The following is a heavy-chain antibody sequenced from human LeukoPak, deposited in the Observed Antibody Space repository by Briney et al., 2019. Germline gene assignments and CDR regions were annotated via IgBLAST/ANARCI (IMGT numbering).Heavy chain of an antibody. Sequence: PSETLSLTCAVYGGSFSGYYWSWIRQPPGKGLEWIGEIKHSGSTNYNPSLKSRVTISVDTSKNQFSLKLSSVTAADTAVYYCARGTSTMIVVFHLYHYYYYMDVWGKGTTVTVSS. CDR2: IKHSGST. CDR1: GGSFSGYY. D-gene: IGHD3-22*01. V-gene: IGHV4-34*01. CDR3: ARGTSTMIVVFHLYHYYYYMDV. J-gene: IGHJ6*03.